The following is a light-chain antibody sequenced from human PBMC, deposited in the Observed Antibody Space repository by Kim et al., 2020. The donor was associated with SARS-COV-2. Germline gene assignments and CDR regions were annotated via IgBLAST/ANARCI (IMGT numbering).Light chain of an antibody. CDR2: GAS. Sequence: VSPGERVTLPGRASLGVSGNLAWYQQTPGQAPRLLIYGASTRAAGVPGRFSGSGSETEFNLTISSLQSEDSAVYYCQQYYIWPPWTFGQGTKVEIK. CDR3: QQYYIWPPWT. V-gene: IGKV3-15*01. CDR1: LGVSGN. J-gene: IGKJ1*01.